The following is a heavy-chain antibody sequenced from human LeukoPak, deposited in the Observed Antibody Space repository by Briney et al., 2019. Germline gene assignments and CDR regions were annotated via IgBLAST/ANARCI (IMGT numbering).Heavy chain of an antibody. Sequence: SETLSLTCAVYGGSFSGYYWSWIRQPPGKGLEWIGEINHSGSTNYNPSLKSRVTISVGTSKNQFSLKLSSVTAADTAVYYCARAYYDFWSGPSGYYYMDVWGKGTTVTVSS. CDR1: GGSFSGYY. J-gene: IGHJ6*03. D-gene: IGHD3-3*01. CDR3: ARAYYDFWSGPSGYYYMDV. V-gene: IGHV4-34*01. CDR2: INHSGST.